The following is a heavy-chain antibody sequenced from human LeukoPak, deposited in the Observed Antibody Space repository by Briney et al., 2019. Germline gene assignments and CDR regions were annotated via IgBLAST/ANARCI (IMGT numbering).Heavy chain of an antibody. CDR1: GGSISNSY. V-gene: IGHV4-59*08. D-gene: IGHD3-3*01. Sequence: SETLSLTCTVSGGSISNSYWSWIRQPPGKGLEWSGYIYYSGSTNYNPSLTSRVTISLDTSKNQFSLILSSVTAADTAVYYCARRRGDFWSDYYAFDYWGQGTLVTISS. CDR3: ARRRGDFWSDYYAFDY. J-gene: IGHJ4*02. CDR2: IYYSGST.